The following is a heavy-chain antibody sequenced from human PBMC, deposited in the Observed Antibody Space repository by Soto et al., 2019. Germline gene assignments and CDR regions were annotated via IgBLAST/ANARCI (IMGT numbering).Heavy chain of an antibody. CDR3: SREKWGSGSRWLSS. CDR2: INVGNGNT. V-gene: IGHV1-3*01. CDR1: GYTYISYS. J-gene: IGHJ1*01. Sequence: ASVKVSCKASGYTYISYSMHWVRQAPGQRLEWMGWINVGNGNTKYSQNFQGRVTINQDTSASTAYMELSSLTSEDTAVYYCSREKWGSGSRWLSSWGQGTLVTVAS. D-gene: IGHD6-19*01.